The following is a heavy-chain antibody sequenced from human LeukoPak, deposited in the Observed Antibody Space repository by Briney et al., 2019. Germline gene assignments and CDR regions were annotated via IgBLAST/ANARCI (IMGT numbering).Heavy chain of an antibody. CDR1: GYTLTKLS. D-gene: IGHD5-18*01. Sequence: ASVKVSCKVSGYTLTKLSMHWVRQAPGKGLEWMGGFDPEDGETIYAQKFQGRVTMTEDTSTDTAYMELSSLRSEDTAVYYCATDGESGGYSFKNAFDIWGQGTMVTVSS. J-gene: IGHJ3*02. CDR3: ATDGESGGYSFKNAFDI. CDR2: FDPEDGET. V-gene: IGHV1-24*01.